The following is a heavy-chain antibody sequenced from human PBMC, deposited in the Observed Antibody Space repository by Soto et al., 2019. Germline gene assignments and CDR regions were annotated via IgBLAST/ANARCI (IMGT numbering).Heavy chain of an antibody. V-gene: IGHV4-59*01. CDR1: GGSISNYY. CDR3: ASGGNWFDP. D-gene: IGHD3-16*01. Sequence: SETLSLTCNVSGGSISNYYWTWVRQSPEKGLEWIGYMYYNGNINYNPSLKSRVTISIDTSKNQFSLTLKSVTAADTAAYYCASGGNWFDPWGQGVLVTAPQ. J-gene: IGHJ5*02. CDR2: MYYNGNI.